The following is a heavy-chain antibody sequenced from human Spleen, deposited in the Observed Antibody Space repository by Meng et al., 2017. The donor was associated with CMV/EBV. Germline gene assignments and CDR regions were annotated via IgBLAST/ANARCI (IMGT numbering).Heavy chain of an antibody. CDR1: GGSISSSSYY. V-gene: IGHV4-39*07. Sequence: TGSGGSISSSSYYWGWIRQPPGKGLEWIGSIYYSGSTYYNPSLKSRVTISVDTSKNQFSLKLSSVTAADTAVYYCARVLSTWGAVDIWGQGTMVTVSS. CDR3: ARVLSTWGAVDI. D-gene: IGHD3-16*01. J-gene: IGHJ3*02. CDR2: IYYSGST.